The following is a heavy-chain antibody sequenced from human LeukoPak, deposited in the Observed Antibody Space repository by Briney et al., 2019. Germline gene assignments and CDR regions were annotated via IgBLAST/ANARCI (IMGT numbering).Heavy chain of an antibody. CDR3: ARDPYCSSTSCYGGMDV. J-gene: IGHJ6*02. D-gene: IGHD2-2*01. CDR2: IWYDGSNK. V-gene: IGHV3-33*01. Sequence: QPGGSLRLSCAASGFTFSSYGMHWVRQAPGKGLEWVAVIWYDGSNKYYADSVKGRFTISRDNSKNTLYLQMNSLRAEDTAVYYCARDPYCSSTSCYGGMDVWGQGTTVTVSS. CDR1: GFTFSSYG.